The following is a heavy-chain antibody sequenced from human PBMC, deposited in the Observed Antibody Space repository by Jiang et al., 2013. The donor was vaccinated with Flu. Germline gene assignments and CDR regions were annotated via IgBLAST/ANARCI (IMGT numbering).Heavy chain of an antibody. V-gene: IGHV3-23*01. CDR2: ISGSGGST. D-gene: IGHD6-13*01. J-gene: IGHJ4*02. Sequence: GGGLVQPGGSLRLSCAASGFTFSSYAMSWVRQAPGKGLEWVSAISGSGGSTYYADSVKGRFTISRDNSKNTLYLQMNSLRAEDTAVYYCAKEEFSSSWYLNHFDYWGQGTLVTVSS. CDR3: AKEEFSSSWYLNHFDY. CDR1: GFTFSSYA.